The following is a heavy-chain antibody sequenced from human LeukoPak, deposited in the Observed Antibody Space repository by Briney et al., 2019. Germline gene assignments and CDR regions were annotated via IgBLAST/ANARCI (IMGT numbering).Heavy chain of an antibody. CDR2: ISSSGSTI. Sequence: PGGSLRLSCAASGFTFSDYYMSWIRQAPGKGLEWVSYISSSGSTIYYADSVKGRFTISRDNAKNSLYLQMNSLRAKDTAVYYCARDLVAAAGPLYYMDVWGEGTTVTVSS. CDR3: ARDLVAAAGPLYYMDV. D-gene: IGHD6-13*01. V-gene: IGHV3-11*04. CDR1: GFTFSDYY. J-gene: IGHJ6*03.